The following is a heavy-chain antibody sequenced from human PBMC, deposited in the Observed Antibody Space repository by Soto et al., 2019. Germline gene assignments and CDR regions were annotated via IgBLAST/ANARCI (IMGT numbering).Heavy chain of an antibody. V-gene: IGHV3-64*02. D-gene: IGHD3-16*01. Sequence: GGSLRLSCVASGVTFDNYGLHWVRQAPGKGLEYVSAISYNGGTSYYADSVKGRFTTSRDNSKNTLYLQMGSLRTEDTALYYCASLDGVDFWGRATLVTVSS. CDR2: ISYNGGTS. J-gene: IGHJ4*02. CDR3: ASLDGVDF. CDR1: GVTFDNYG.